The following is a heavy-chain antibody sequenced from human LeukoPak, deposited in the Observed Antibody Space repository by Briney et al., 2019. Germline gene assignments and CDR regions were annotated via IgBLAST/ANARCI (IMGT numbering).Heavy chain of an antibody. J-gene: IGHJ4*02. V-gene: IGHV4-4*02. CDR2: IYHSGST. CDR1: GGSISSSNW. CDR3: ARAGDYYDSSGYSLDY. D-gene: IGHD3-22*01. Sequence: SGTLSLTCAVSGGSISSSNWWSWVRQPPGKGLAWIGEIYHSGSTNYNPSLKSRVTISVDKSKNQFSLKLSSVTAADTAVYYCARAGDYYDSSGYSLDYWGQGTLVTVSS.